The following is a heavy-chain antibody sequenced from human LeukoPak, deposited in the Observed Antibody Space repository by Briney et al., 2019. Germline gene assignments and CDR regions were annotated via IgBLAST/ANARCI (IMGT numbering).Heavy chain of an antibody. CDR2: IYYSGST. J-gene: IGHJ5*02. CDR1: GVSVSSSNYY. Sequence: SETLSLTCTVSGVSVSSSNYYWGWIRQHPGKGLEWIGYIYYSGSTYYNPSLKSRVTISVDTSKNQFSLKLSSVTAADTAVYYCARRAEDCSSTSCYTTNWFDPWGQGTLVTVSS. CDR3: ARRAEDCSSTSCYTTNWFDP. V-gene: IGHV4-39*07. D-gene: IGHD2-2*02.